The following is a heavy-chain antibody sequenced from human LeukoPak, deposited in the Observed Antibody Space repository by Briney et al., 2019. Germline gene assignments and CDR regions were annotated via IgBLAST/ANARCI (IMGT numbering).Heavy chain of an antibody. CDR2: INYSGST. V-gene: IGHV4-39*02. CDR3: AKGGYYYYYMDV. J-gene: IGHJ6*03. Sequence: SETLSLTCSVSGDSIYSTSYYWGWIRQPPRKGLEWIGSINYSGSTYYNPSLKSRVTISVDMSRNHFSLKLSSVTAADTAVYYCAKGGYYYYYMDVWGKGTTVTVSS. CDR1: GDSIYSTSYY.